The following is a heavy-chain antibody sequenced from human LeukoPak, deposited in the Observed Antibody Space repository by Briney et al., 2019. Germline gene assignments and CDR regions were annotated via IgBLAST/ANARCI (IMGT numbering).Heavy chain of an antibody. J-gene: IGHJ4*02. CDR3: ARFLGRLTYSSYPYYFDY. CDR2: INHSGST. V-gene: IGHV4-34*01. CDR1: GGSFSGYY. D-gene: IGHD6-6*01. Sequence: SETLSLTFAVYGGSFSGYYWSWIRQPPGKGLEWIGEINHSGSTNYNPSLKSRVTISVDTSKNQFSLKLSSVTAADTAVYYCARFLGRLTYSSYPYYFDYWGQGTLVTVSS.